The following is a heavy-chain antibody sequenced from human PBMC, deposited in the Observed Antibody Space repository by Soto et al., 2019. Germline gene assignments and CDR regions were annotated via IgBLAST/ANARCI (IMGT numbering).Heavy chain of an antibody. CDR1: GGSFSPNY. Sequence: SETLSRTCNVAGGSFSPNYWCWIRQPPEKGLEWVGYIYYGGTTSYNPSLKSRVAISLETSKSQFSLRLTAVTAADTAVYYCARLGRYYQSLDTWGPGTLVTVSS. J-gene: IGHJ5*01. CDR3: ARLGRYYQSLDT. D-gene: IGHD3-10*01. CDR2: IYYGGTT. V-gene: IGHV4-59*08.